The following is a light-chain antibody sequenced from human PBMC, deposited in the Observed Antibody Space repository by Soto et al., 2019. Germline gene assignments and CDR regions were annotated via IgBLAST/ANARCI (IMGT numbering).Light chain of an antibody. J-gene: IGLJ1*01. V-gene: IGLV2-14*03. CDR2: DVN. CDR3: CSYAGSSTYV. Sequence: SVLTQPASVSGSPGQSITFSCTGTSSDVGSYDYVSWHQQHPGKAPKLIIYDVNNRPSGVPSRFSGSKSGNTASLIISGLQTEDEADYYCCSYAGSSTYVFGTGTKVNVL. CDR1: SSDVGSYDY.